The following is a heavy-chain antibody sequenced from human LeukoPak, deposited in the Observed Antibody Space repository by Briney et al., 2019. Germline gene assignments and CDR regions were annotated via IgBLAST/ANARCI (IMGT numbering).Heavy chain of an antibody. V-gene: IGHV3-73*01. D-gene: IGHD4-17*01. J-gene: IGHJ4*02. CDR3: TGGSSTVTTYY. CDR2: MRNKANSYAT. Sequence: GGSLRLSCAASGFTFSASTIHWVRQASGRGLEWLGRMRNKANSYATAYAASVKGRFTISRDDSKNTAYLQMSSLKTEDTAAYYCTGGSSTVTTYYWGQGTLVTVSS. CDR1: GFTFSAST.